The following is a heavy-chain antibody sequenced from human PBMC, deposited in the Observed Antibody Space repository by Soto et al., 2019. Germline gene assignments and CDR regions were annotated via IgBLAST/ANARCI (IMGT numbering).Heavy chain of an antibody. CDR3: ARDFEY. V-gene: IGHV3-74*01. J-gene: IGHJ4*02. Sequence: GFTFSTFWMHWVRQAPGKGLVWVSRINSDGSSTNYADSVKGRVTISRDNAKNTLYLQLNSLRPEDTAVYYCARDFEYWGQGTLVTV. CDR2: INSDGSST. CDR1: GFTFSTFW.